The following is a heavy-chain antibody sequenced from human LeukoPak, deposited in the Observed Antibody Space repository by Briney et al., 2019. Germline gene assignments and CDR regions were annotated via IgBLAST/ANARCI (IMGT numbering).Heavy chain of an antibody. Sequence: PGASLRLSCAASGFTFSSYAMGWVRLAPGKGREWVSLISGSGDNSYYADSVKGRFTISRDNSKNTLYLQMSSLRAEDKALYYCAKCLGDGTNYYFAHWGQGTLVTVSS. D-gene: IGHD4/OR15-4a*01. CDR2: ISGSGDNS. V-gene: IGHV3-23*01. CDR3: AKCLGDGTNYYFAH. CDR1: GFTFSSYA. J-gene: IGHJ4*02.